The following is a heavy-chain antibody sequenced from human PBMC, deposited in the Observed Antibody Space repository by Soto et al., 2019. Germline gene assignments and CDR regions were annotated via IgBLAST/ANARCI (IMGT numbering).Heavy chain of an antibody. D-gene: IGHD3-10*01. Sequence: GGSLRLSCAASGFTFDDYAMHWVRQAPGKGLEWVSGISWNSGSIGYADSVKGRFTISRDNAKNSLYLQMNSLRAEDTALYYCAKDSYYGSGSYYKGAFDIWAQGTMVTVSS. CDR2: ISWNSGSI. J-gene: IGHJ3*02. CDR1: GFTFDDYA. V-gene: IGHV3-9*01. CDR3: AKDSYYGSGSYYKGAFDI.